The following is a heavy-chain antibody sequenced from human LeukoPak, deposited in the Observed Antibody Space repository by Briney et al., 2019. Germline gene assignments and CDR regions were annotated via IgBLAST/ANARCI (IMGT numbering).Heavy chain of an antibody. J-gene: IGHJ5*02. V-gene: IGHV3-74*01. CDR2: INSDGSNT. Sequence: GGSLRLSCAASGFTFSSYSMNWVRHVPRKGLVRVSRINSDGSNTNYADSVKGRFTISRDNAKNTLYLQMNSLRAEDTAVYYCARSYSSSSEGDWFDPWGQGTLVTVSS. CDR3: ARSYSSSSEGDWFDP. CDR1: GFTFSSYS. D-gene: IGHD6-6*01.